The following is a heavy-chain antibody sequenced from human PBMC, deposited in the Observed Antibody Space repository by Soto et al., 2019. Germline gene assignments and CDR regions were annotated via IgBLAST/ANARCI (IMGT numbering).Heavy chain of an antibody. Sequence: VGSLRLSCAASWFTFSGSAMHWVRQASGKGLEWVGRIRSKANSYATAYAASVKGRFTISRDDSKNTAYLQMNSLKTEDTAVYYCTRLGSSHDYWGQGTLVTVSS. D-gene: IGHD6-6*01. V-gene: IGHV3-73*01. CDR3: TRLGSSHDY. CDR1: WFTFSGSA. J-gene: IGHJ4*02. CDR2: IRSKANSYAT.